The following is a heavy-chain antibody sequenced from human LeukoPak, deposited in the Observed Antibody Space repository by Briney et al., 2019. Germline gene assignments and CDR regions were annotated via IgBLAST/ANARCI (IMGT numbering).Heavy chain of an antibody. D-gene: IGHD6-13*01. V-gene: IGHV3-23*01. Sequence: GGSLRLSCAASGFTFNDYAMSWVRQAPGKGLEWVSAISGSGGATYYADSVKGRFTISRDNSKNTLFLHMNSLRVEDTAVYYCAKAPAAATKYYYGMDVWGQGTTVTVSS. CDR3: AKAPAAATKYYYGMDV. CDR2: ISGSGGAT. J-gene: IGHJ6*02. CDR1: GFTFNDYA.